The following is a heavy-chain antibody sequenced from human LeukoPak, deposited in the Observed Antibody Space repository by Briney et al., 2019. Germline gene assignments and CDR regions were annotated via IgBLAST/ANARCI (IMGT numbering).Heavy chain of an antibody. V-gene: IGHV4-34*01. Sequence: PSETLSLTCAVYGGSFSDYYWSWIRQPPGKGLEWIGEINHSGSTNYNPSLKSRVTISVDTSKNQFSLNLRSVTAADTAVYYCAREIGDYYDSSGYRTYYFDYWGQGTLVTVSS. J-gene: IGHJ4*02. CDR3: AREIGDYYDSSGYRTYYFDY. CDR1: GGSFSDYY. CDR2: INHSGST. D-gene: IGHD3-22*01.